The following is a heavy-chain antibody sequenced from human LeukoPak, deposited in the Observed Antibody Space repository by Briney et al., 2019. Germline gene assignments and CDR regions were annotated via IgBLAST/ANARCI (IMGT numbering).Heavy chain of an antibody. J-gene: IGHJ4*02. V-gene: IGHV3-21*01. CDR1: GFSYFYYN. CDR3: VRDFTYVGY. D-gene: IGHD3-16*01. CDR2: ISSGSSYI. Sequence: GGSLRLSCAVSGFSYFYYNMMGVRQAPGKGLEWVASISSGSSYIYYADSVKGRFTISRDNARNSVYLQMNSLRAEDTAVYYCVRDFTYVGYWGQGTLVTVSS.